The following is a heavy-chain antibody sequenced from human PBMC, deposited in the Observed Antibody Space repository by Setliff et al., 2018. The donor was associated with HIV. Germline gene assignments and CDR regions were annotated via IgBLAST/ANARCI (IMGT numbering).Heavy chain of an antibody. CDR1: GGTFSSYA. Sequence: SVKVSCKASGGTFSSYAISWARQAPGQGLDWMGGIIPVFGTTNYAQKFQGRVTITADESTSTAYMELSSLRSEDTAVYYCVRGGVYYYDSSGWSMDYWGQGTLVTVSS. D-gene: IGHD3-22*01. V-gene: IGHV1-69*13. CDR3: VRGGVYYYDSSGWSMDY. J-gene: IGHJ4*02. CDR2: IIPVFGTT.